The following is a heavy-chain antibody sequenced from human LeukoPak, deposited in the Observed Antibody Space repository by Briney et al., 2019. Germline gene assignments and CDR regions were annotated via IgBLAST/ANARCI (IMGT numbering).Heavy chain of an antibody. Sequence: PGGSLRLSCAASGFTFSSYEMNWVRQAPGKGLEWVSYISSSGSTIYYADSVKGRFTISRDNAKNSLYLQMNSLRAEDTAVYYCARDLGRGAAAGQTEIYYYYYYGMDVWGQGTTVTVSS. CDR3: ARDLGRGAAAGQTEIYYYYYYGMDV. CDR2: ISSSGSTI. CDR1: GFTFSSYE. D-gene: IGHD6-13*01. V-gene: IGHV3-48*03. J-gene: IGHJ6*02.